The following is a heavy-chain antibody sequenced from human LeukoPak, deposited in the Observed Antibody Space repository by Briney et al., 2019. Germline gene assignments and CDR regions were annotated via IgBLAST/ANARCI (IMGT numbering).Heavy chain of an antibody. D-gene: IGHD6-19*01. CDR2: INPNSGGT. Sequence: ASVKVSCKASGYTFTGYYMHWVRQAPGQGLEWMGWINPNSGGTNYAQKFQGRVTMTRDTSISTAYMELSRLRSDDTAVYYCARVKGGWYYYYYYYMDVWGKGTTVTISS. V-gene: IGHV1-2*02. CDR3: ARVKGGWYYYYYYYMDV. CDR1: GYTFTGYY. J-gene: IGHJ6*03.